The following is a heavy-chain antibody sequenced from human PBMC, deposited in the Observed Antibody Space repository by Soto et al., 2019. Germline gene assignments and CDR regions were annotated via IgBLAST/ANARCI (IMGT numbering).Heavy chain of an antibody. J-gene: IGHJ4*02. CDR1: GDSFSSYS. CDR3: TGDYGSGSYRFDY. Sequence: QVRLQESGPGLVKPSETLSLTCTVSGDSFSSYSWSWIRQPPGKGLEWIGYVYNSGSTTYNPSLKRRLTMSVDTSRNQISLKLSSVTAADTAIYYCTGDYGSGSYRFDYWGQGTLVTVSS. D-gene: IGHD3-10*01. V-gene: IGHV4-59*01. CDR2: VYNSGST.